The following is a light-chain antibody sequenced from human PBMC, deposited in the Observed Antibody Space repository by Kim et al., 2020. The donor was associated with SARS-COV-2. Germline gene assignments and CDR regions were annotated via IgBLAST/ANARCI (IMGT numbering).Light chain of an antibody. J-gene: IGLJ3*02. CDR1: SSDIGGFNF. Sequence: GQSIPISCTGTSSDIGGFNFVSWFQQHPGRAPKLMISDVNKRPSGVSNRFSGSKSGNTASLTISGLQAEDEADYYCLSYTSSGASMFGGGTQLTVL. V-gene: IGLV2-14*03. CDR2: DVN. CDR3: LSYTSSGASM.